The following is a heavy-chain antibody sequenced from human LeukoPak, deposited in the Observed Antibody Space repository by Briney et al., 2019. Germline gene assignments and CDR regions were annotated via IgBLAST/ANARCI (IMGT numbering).Heavy chain of an antibody. V-gene: IGHV3-21*01. Sequence: GGSLRLSCAASGFTFSSYSMNWVRQAPGKGLEWVSSIGSTYSYIYYADSVKGRFIISRDNAKNSLYLQMNSLRAEDTAVYYCARDGYYDSSIDFDYWGQGTLVTVSS. CDR1: GFTFSSYS. D-gene: IGHD3-22*01. CDR3: ARDGYYDSSIDFDY. CDR2: IGSTYSYI. J-gene: IGHJ4*02.